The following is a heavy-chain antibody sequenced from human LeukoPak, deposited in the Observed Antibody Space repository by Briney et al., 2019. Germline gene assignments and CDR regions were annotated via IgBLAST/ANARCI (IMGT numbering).Heavy chain of an antibody. CDR2: INHSGST. CDR3: ARLSGARIAAAGLFDY. D-gene: IGHD6-13*01. V-gene: IGHV4-34*01. CDR1: GGSFSGYY. Sequence: SETLSLTCAVYGGSFSGYYWSWIRQPPGKGLEWIGEINHSGSTSYNPSLKTRVTISVDTSKNQFSLKLSSVTAADTAVYYCARLSGARIAAAGLFDYWGQGTLVTVSS. J-gene: IGHJ4*02.